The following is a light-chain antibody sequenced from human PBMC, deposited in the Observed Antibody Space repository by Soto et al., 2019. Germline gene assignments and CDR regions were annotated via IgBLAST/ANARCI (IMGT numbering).Light chain of an antibody. CDR1: QSVSSY. CDR2: DAS. CDR3: QQRSNWPT. V-gene: IGKV3-11*01. J-gene: IGKJ4*01. Sequence: EIVLTQSPATLSLSPGERATLSCRASQSVSSYLAWYQQKPGQAPRLLIYDASNRATGIPARFSGSGSGTDFTLTISSLEPEDFAFYYCQQRSNWPTFGGGTKVEIK.